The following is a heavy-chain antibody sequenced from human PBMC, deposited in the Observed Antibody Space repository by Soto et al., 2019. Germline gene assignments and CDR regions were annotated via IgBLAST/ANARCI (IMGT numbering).Heavy chain of an antibody. D-gene: IGHD1-1*01. J-gene: IGHJ4*02. V-gene: IGHV3-23*01. CDR2: ISGSGGST. CDR3: AKVKGTDY. Sequence: AISGSGGSTYYADSVKGRFTISRDNSKNTLYLQMNSLRAEDTAVYYCAKVKGTDYWGQGTLVTVSS.